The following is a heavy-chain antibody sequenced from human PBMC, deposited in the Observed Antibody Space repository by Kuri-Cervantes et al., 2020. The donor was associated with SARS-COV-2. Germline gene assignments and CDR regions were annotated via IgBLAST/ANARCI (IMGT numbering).Heavy chain of an antibody. D-gene: IGHD5-18*01. CDR2: ISAFNGNT. CDR1: GYSFTSFG. CDR3: ARLDAVVYFGMDV. J-gene: IGHJ6*02. V-gene: IGHV1-18*01. Sequence: ASVKVSCKASGYSFTSFGITWVRQAPGQGLEWVGWISAFNGNTNYAQKFRDRVALTTDTSTSIAYMELRTLRSDDTAVYYCARLDAVVYFGMDVWGQGTTVTVSS.